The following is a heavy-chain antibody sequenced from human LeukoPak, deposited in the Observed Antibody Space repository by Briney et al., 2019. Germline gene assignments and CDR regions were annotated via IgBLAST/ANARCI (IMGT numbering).Heavy chain of an antibody. J-gene: IGHJ4*02. V-gene: IGHV3-7*03. CDR3: ARLVGDVTTWDC. CDR2: IKQDESEK. CDR1: GITFRNYG. Sequence: GGSLRLSCAASGITFRNYGMHWVRQAPGKGLEWVASIKQDESEKYYVDSVKGRFTTSRDNAKSSLYLQMNALRGEDTAVYYCARLVGDVTTWDCWGQGTLVTVSS. D-gene: IGHD1-26*01.